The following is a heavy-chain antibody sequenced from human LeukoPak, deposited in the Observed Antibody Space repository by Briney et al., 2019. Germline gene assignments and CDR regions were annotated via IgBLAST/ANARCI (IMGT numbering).Heavy chain of an antibody. CDR2: TNSDGSDT. D-gene: IGHD2-15*01. CDR1: GFTFSMYW. CDR3: ARAGKRGCSGGSCSPNWFDP. V-gene: IGHV3-74*01. J-gene: IGHJ5*02. Sequence: GGSLRLSCAASGFTFSMYWMHWLRQAPGKGLVGVSRTNSDGSDTTHADSVKGRFTISRDNAKNTLYLPMNSLRAEDTAVYYCARAGKRGCSGGSCSPNWFDPWGQGTLVTVSS.